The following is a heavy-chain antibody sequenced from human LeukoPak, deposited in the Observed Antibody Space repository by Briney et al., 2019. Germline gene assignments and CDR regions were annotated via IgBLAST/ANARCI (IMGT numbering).Heavy chain of an antibody. Sequence: PSETLSLTCAVSGGSISSSNWWSWVRQPPGKGLEWIGEIYHSGSTNYNPSLKSRVTISVDKSKNQFSLKLSSVTAADTAVYYCARDSFDDYGAYYFDYWGQGTLVTVSS. V-gene: IGHV4-4*02. CDR2: IYHSGST. CDR3: ARDSFDDYGAYYFDY. J-gene: IGHJ4*02. D-gene: IGHD4-17*01. CDR1: GGSISSSNW.